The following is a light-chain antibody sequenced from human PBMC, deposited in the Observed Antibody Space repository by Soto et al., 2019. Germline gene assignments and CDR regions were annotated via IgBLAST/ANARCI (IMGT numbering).Light chain of an antibody. CDR3: QQRSNWPSVT. J-gene: IGKJ4*01. Sequence: EIVLKQSPATLSLSPGERATLSCRASQSVNIYLGWYQQRPGQAPRLLIYDASTRATGILARLSGSGSETEFTLTISSLEPEDFGVYYCQQRSNWPSVTFGGGTKVEIK. CDR2: DAS. CDR1: QSVNIY. V-gene: IGKV3-11*01.